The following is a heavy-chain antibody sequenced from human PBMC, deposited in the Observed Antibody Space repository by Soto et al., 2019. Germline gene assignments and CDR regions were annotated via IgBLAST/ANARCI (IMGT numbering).Heavy chain of an antibody. CDR3: ARDQLEGNWFDP. J-gene: IGHJ5*02. Sequence: SETLSLTCAVSGGSISSGGYSWNWIRQPPGKGLEWTGYIYHSGSTLYNPSLKSRVTISIDKSKNQFSLKLSSVTAADTAVYYCARDQLEGNWFDPWGQGTLVTVSS. CDR1: GGSISSGGYS. CDR2: IYHSGST. V-gene: IGHV4-30-2*01. D-gene: IGHD1-1*01.